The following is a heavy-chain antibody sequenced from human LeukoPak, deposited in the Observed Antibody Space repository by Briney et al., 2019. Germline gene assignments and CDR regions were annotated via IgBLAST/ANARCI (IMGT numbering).Heavy chain of an antibody. D-gene: IGHD2-21*01. J-gene: IGHJ4*02. CDR1: GYSFTRYW. CDR2: IYPSDSDT. Sequence: GESMKIFFKGSGYSFTRYWIGWVGQMPGTGLEWMGIIYPSDSDTRYSPSFQGQVTISADKSISTGYLQWSGLKASDTALVYRATRGFCRGDDCQSAPFDSWGQGNLATVSS. V-gene: IGHV5-51*01. CDR3: ATRGFCRGDDCQSAPFDS.